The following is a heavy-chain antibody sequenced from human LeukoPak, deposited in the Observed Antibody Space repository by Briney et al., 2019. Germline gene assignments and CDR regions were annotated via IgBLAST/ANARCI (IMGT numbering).Heavy chain of an antibody. J-gene: IGHJ3*02. D-gene: IGHD2-15*01. V-gene: IGHV3-23*01. Sequence: GGSLRLSCAASGFTFSSYAMSWVRQTPGKGLEWVSAISGSGGSTYYADSVKGRFTISRDNSKNTLYLQMNSLRAEDTAVYYCAKANGIVVVVAAPPDAFDIWGQGTMVTVSS. CDR3: AKANGIVVVVAAPPDAFDI. CDR2: ISGSGGST. CDR1: GFTFSSYA.